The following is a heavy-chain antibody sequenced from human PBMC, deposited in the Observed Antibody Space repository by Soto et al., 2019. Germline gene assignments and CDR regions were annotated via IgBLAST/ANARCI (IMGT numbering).Heavy chain of an antibody. CDR2: IYYTGIT. CDR3: ARVWRLETEDDAFDI. CDR1: GGSITSYY. V-gene: IGHV4-59*01. D-gene: IGHD3-3*01. J-gene: IGHJ3*02. Sequence: PSETLSLTCTVSGGSITSYYWSWIRQPPGRGLEWIGYIYYTGITKYNPSLRSRVTISIDTSKNQFSLNLTSATAADTAVYYCARVWRLETEDDAFDIWGQGTMVTVSS.